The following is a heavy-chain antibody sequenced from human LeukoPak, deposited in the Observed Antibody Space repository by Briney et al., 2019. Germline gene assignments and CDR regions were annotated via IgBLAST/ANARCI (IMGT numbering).Heavy chain of an antibody. CDR3: ARIEYYDFWSGYYPAYYYGMDV. D-gene: IGHD3-3*01. CDR1: GGSFSGYY. CDR2: INHSGST. J-gene: IGHJ6*02. Sequence: NSSETLSLTCAVSGGSFSGYYWSWIRQPPGKGLEWIGEINHSGSTNYNPSLKSRVTISVDTSKNQFSLKLSSVTAADTAVYYCARIEYYDFWSGYYPAYYYGMDVWGQGTTVTVSS. V-gene: IGHV4-34*01.